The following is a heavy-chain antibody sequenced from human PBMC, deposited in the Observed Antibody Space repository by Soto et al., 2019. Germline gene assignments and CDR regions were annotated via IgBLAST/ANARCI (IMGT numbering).Heavy chain of an antibody. CDR2: INHSGST. CDR1: GGSFSGYY. J-gene: IGHJ6*02. D-gene: IGHD2-2*01. CDR3: ARVPLGYCSSTSCYPSRYYYYGMDV. Sequence: QVQLQQWGAGLLKPSETLSVTCAVYGGSFSGYYWSWIRQPPGKGLEWIGEINHSGSTNYNPSLKSRVTISVDTSKNQFSLKLSSVTAADTAVYYCARVPLGYCSSTSCYPSRYYYYGMDVWGQGTTVTVSS. V-gene: IGHV4-34*01.